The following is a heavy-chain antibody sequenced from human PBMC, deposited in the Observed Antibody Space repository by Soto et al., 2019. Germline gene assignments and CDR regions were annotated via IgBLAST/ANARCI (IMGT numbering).Heavy chain of an antibody. Sequence: QVQLVKSGDEVRKPGSSVKVSCKASGYIFVNYGIAWVRQAPGQGLGWMGWISPYSGNTHYASKVQGRLTMTTDTSTSTAYMDLGSLTSGHTAVYCWAMMDNNGTPTPRDVWGQGTTVTGSS. V-gene: IGHV1-18*01. CDR1: GYIFVNYG. CDR2: ISPYSGNT. D-gene: IGHD2-2*03. CDR3: AMMDNNGTPTPRDV. J-gene: IGHJ6*02.